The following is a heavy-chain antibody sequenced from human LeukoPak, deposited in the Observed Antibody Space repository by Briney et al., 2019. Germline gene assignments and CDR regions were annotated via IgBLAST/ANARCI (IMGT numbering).Heavy chain of an antibody. Sequence: GRCLRLSCAASGFTFSSYSMNWVRQAPGKGLEWGSSISSSSSYIYYADSVKGRFTISRDNAKNSLYLQTNSLRAEDTAVYYCARDKLDYYGSGSSHGAFDIWGQGTMVTVSS. CDR2: ISSSSSYI. D-gene: IGHD3-10*01. J-gene: IGHJ3*02. V-gene: IGHV3-21*01. CDR1: GFTFSSYS. CDR3: ARDKLDYYGSGSSHGAFDI.